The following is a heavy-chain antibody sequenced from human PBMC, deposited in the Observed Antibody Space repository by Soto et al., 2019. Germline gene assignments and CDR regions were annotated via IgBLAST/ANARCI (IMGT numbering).Heavy chain of an antibody. J-gene: IGHJ4*02. V-gene: IGHV3-53*01. CDR1: GFSVTANY. Sequence: EVQVVESGGGLIQPGGSLRLSCEVSGFSVTANYMSWVRQAPGKGLEWVSVIYSGGSTYYVGSVKGRFSISRARSKNTLYLQMNSLRGEYTAVYYCHGYGYWGQGTLVTVSS. CDR3: HGYGY. D-gene: IGHD5-12*01. CDR2: IYSGGST.